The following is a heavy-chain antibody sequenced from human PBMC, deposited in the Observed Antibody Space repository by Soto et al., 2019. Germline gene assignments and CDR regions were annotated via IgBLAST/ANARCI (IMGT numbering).Heavy chain of an antibody. CDR2: IYYSGST. Sequence: QVQLQESGPGLVKPSETLSLTCTVSGGSISSYYWSWIRQPPGKGLEWIGYIYYSGSTNYNPSLKSRVTISVDPSKNQFSLKLSSVTAADTAVYYCARCIRDNWLPFDYWGQGTLVTVSS. V-gene: IGHV4-59*01. D-gene: IGHD1-20*01. CDR1: GGSISSYY. J-gene: IGHJ4*02. CDR3: ARCIRDNWLPFDY.